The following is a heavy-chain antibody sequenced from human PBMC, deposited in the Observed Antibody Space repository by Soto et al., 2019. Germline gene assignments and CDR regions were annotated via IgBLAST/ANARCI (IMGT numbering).Heavy chain of an antibody. Sequence: SVKVCCKASGGRLSSYTMRWVRQAPGQGLEWMGRIIPILGIANYAQKFQGRVTITADKSTSTAYMELSSLRSEDTAVYYCARDHGCSSTSCYSWFDPWGQGTLVTVSS. V-gene: IGHV1-69*04. CDR2: IIPILGIA. CDR3: ARDHGCSSTSCYSWFDP. CDR1: GGRLSSYT. D-gene: IGHD2-2*01. J-gene: IGHJ5*02.